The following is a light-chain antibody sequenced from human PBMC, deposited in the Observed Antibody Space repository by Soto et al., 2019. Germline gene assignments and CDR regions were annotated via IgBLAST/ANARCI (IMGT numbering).Light chain of an antibody. Sequence: DIQMTQSPSSLSASVGDRVTITCRASQGIDNYLAWYQQKPGRVPKLLIYAASTLQSGVPSRFSGSGSGTDFTLTISSLHPEDVATYYCQKYNTALHTVGPGTKVDIK. V-gene: IGKV1-27*01. J-gene: IGKJ3*01. CDR2: AAS. CDR1: QGIDNY. CDR3: QKYNTALHT.